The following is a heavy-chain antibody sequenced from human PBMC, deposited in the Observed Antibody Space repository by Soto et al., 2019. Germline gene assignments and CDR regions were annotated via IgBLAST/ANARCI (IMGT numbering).Heavy chain of an antibody. J-gene: IGHJ3*02. V-gene: IGHV3-23*01. CDR2: ISGSGGST. CDR1: GFTFSSYA. CDR3: AKGGDSSGYWDAFDI. D-gene: IGHD3-22*01. Sequence: GGSVRLSCAASGFTFSSYAMSWVCQAPGKGLEWVSAISGSGGSTYYADSVKGRFTISRDNSKNTLYLQTNSLRAEDTAVYYCAKGGDSSGYWDAFDIWGQGTMVTVSS.